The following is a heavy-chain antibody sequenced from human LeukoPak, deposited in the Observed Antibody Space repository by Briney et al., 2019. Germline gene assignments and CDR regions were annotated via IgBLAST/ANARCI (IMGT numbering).Heavy chain of an antibody. CDR3: ARSYSSGWLDY. CDR2: IYYSGST. J-gene: IGHJ4*02. CDR1: GGSISIYY. D-gene: IGHD6-19*01. Sequence: PSETLSLTCTVSGGSISIYYWSWIRQPPGKGLEWIGYIYYSGSTNYNPSLKSRVTISVDTSKNQFSLKLSSVTAADTAVYYCARSYSSGWLDYWGQGTLVTVSS. V-gene: IGHV4-59*01.